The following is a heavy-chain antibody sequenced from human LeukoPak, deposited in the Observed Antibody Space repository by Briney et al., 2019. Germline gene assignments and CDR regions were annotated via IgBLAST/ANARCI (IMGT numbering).Heavy chain of an antibody. CDR3: ARHKIVEEVTHYYYYYYMDV. CDR2: IYPGDSDT. D-gene: IGHD3-16*02. J-gene: IGHJ6*03. CDR1: GYSFTSYW. V-gene: IGHV5-51*01. Sequence: GESLKISCKGSGYSFTSYWIGWVCQMPGKGLEWMGIIYPGDSDTRYSPSFQGQVTISADKSISTAYLQWSSLKASDTAMYYCARHKIVEEVTHYYYYYYMDVWGKGTMVTVSS.